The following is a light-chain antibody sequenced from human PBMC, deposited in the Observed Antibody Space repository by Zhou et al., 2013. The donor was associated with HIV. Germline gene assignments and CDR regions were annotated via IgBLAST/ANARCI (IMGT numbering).Light chain of an antibody. J-gene: IGKJ1*01. CDR3: QQYYSNPQT. Sequence: IQMTQSPSSVSASVGDRVTITCRASQGISRWLAWYQQKPGKAPKLLIHSASTLQAAVPSRFSGSGSGTDFTLTIGCLQSEDFATYYCQQYYSNPQTFGQGTKVEI. CDR2: SAS. CDR1: QGISRW. V-gene: IGKV1-8*01.